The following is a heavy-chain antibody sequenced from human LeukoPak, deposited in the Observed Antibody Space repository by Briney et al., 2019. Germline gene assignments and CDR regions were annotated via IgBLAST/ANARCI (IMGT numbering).Heavy chain of an antibody. J-gene: IGHJ4*02. Sequence: ASVTVSCKASGYTFTNYGISWVRQAPGQGLEWMGWISAYNGNTNYAQKLQGRVTMTTDTSTSTAYMELRSLRSDGTAVYYCARATDGIQLWLHRLDYWGQGTLVTVSS. CDR1: GYTFTNYG. CDR2: ISAYNGNT. D-gene: IGHD5-18*01. CDR3: ARATDGIQLWLHRLDY. V-gene: IGHV1-18*01.